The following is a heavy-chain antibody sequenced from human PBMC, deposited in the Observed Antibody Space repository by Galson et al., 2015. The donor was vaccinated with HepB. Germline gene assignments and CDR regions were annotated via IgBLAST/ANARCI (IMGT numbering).Heavy chain of an antibody. CDR3: ARGVVGATSLQYYYYYMDV. CDR2: MNPNSGNT. J-gene: IGHJ6*03. CDR1: GYTFTSYD. V-gene: IGHV1-8*01. D-gene: IGHD1-26*01. Sequence: SVKVSCKASGYTFTSYDINWVRQATGQGLEWMGWMNPNSGNTGYAQKFQGRVTMTRNTSISTAYMELSSLRSEDTAVYYCARGVVGATSLQYYYYYMDVWGKGTTVTVSS.